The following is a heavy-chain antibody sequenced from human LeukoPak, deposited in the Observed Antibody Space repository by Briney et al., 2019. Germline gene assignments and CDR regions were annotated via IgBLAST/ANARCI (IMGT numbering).Heavy chain of an antibody. D-gene: IGHD6-6*01. J-gene: IGHJ4*02. CDR1: GFTFSSYW. Sequence: GGSLRLSCAASGFTFSSYWMSWVRQAPGKGLEWVANIKQDGSEKYYVDSVKGRFTISRDNAKNSLYLQMDSLRAEDTAVYYCARARIAARTYYFDYWGQGTLVTVSS. CDR3: ARARIAARTYYFDY. CDR2: IKQDGSEK. V-gene: IGHV3-7*01.